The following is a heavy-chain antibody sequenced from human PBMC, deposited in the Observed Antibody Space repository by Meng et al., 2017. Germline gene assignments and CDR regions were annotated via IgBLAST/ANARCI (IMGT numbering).Heavy chain of an antibody. CDR2: IYYSGST. J-gene: IGHJ4*02. Sequence: LQLQGWDPGMVMPSETLSLPFTFSGGSISSVYWSWIAQPPGKGLVWIGYIYYSGSTNYNPSLKSRVTISVDTSKNQFSLKLSSVTAADTAVYYCARGYDFWSGQYYFDYWGQGTLVTVSS. CDR3: ARGYDFWSGQYYFDY. CDR1: GGSISSVY. D-gene: IGHD3-3*01. V-gene: IGHV4-59*13.